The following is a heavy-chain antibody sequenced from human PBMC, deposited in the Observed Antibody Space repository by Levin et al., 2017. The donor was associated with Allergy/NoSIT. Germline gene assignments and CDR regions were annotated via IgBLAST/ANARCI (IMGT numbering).Heavy chain of an antibody. Sequence: KISCKASGGTLSSYAISWVRQAPGQGLEWMGRIIPILGIANYAQKFQGRLTITADKSTSTAYMELSSLRSEDTAVYYCARGSTVTLLSYWGQGTLVTVSS. D-gene: IGHD4-17*01. CDR2: IIPILGIA. CDR1: GGTLSSYA. CDR3: ARGSTVTLLSY. J-gene: IGHJ4*02. V-gene: IGHV1-69*04.